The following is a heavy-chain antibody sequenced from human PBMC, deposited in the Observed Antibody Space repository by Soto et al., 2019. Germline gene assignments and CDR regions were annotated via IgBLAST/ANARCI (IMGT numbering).Heavy chain of an antibody. J-gene: IGHJ3*02. V-gene: IGHV3-21*01. Sequence: VGSLRLSCAASGFTFSSYSMNWVRQAPGKGLEWVSSISSSSSYIYYADSVKGRFTISRDNAKNSLYLQMNSLRAEDTAVYYCAGHHRGDFDAFEIWGRGTMVTVSS. CDR2: ISSSSSYI. CDR3: AGHHRGDFDAFEI. CDR1: GFTFSSYS. D-gene: IGHD4-17*01.